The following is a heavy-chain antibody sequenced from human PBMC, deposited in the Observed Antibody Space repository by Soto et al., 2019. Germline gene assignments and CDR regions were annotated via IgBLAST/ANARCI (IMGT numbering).Heavy chain of an antibody. V-gene: IGHV1-69*12. J-gene: IGHJ6*02. CDR1: GGTFSSYA. CDR3: ARDMTTPHSNYYYYGMDV. Sequence: QVQLVQSGAEVKKPGSSVKVSCKASGGTFSSYAISWVRQAPGQGLEWMGGIIPIFGTANYAQKFQGRVTITADESTSTAYMGLSSLRSEDTAVYYCARDMTTPHSNYYYYGMDVWGQGTTVTVSS. D-gene: IGHD4-17*01. CDR2: IIPIFGTA.